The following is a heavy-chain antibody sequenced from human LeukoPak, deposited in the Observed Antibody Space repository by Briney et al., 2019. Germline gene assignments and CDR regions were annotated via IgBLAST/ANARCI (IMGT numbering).Heavy chain of an antibody. V-gene: IGHV4-31*03. CDR1: GGSISSGGYY. CDR2: IYYSGST. CDR3: ARAYSPYYYDSSGPKFDY. Sequence: PSETLSLTCTVSGGSISSGGYYWSWIRQHPGKGLEWIGYIYYSGSTYYNPSLKSRVTISVDTSKNQFSLKLSSVTAADTAVYYCARAYSPYYYDSSGPKFDYWGQGTLVTVSS. D-gene: IGHD3-22*01. J-gene: IGHJ4*02.